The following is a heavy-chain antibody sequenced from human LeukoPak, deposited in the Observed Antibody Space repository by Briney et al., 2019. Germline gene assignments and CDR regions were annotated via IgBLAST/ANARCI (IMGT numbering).Heavy chain of an antibody. J-gene: IGHJ4*02. V-gene: IGHV3-30*18. CDR1: GFTFSSYG. Sequence: GGSLRLSCAASGFTFSSYGMHWVRQAPGKGLEWVAVISYDGSNKYYADSVKGRFTISRDNSKNTLYLQMNSLRAEDTAVYYCAKRLIYSSSWYSFDYWGQGTLVTVSS. CDR2: ISYDGSNK. D-gene: IGHD6-13*01. CDR3: AKRLIYSSSWYSFDY.